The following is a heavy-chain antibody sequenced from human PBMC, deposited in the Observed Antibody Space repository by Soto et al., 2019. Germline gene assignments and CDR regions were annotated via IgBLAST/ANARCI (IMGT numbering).Heavy chain of an antibody. CDR2: VSHSGST. Sequence: QVQLQESGPGLVKPSGTLSLTCAVSSDSITSSNWWSWVRQSPGKGLEWIGEVSHSGSTNYIPSLQSRVTISVDKSRNQFSLRLNAVPAADTAVYYCSRNRYGGYYFDYWGQGTLVTVSS. J-gene: IGHJ4*02. CDR1: SDSITSSNW. V-gene: IGHV4-4*02. D-gene: IGHD5-12*01. CDR3: SRNRYGGYYFDY.